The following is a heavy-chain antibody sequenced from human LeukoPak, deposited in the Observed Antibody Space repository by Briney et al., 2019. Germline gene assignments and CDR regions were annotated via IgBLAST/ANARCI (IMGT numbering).Heavy chain of an antibody. J-gene: IGHJ4*02. CDR3: ARGWITRVSD. D-gene: IGHD7-27*01. V-gene: IGHV3-74*01. CDR1: GLTLSSYW. Sequence: GGSLRLSCAASGLTLSSYWMHWVRQAPGKGLVWVSRINSDGGTTVYADSVKGRFTISRDNAKNTLYLQMNSLRAEDTAVYYCARGWITRVSDWGQGTLVTVSS. CDR2: INSDGGTT.